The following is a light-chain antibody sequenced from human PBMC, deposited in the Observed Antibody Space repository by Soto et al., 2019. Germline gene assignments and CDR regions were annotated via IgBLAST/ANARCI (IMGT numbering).Light chain of an antibody. CDR1: ESVSSNY. CDR2: GAS. V-gene: IGKV3-20*01. Sequence: ENVLTQSPGTLSLSPGERATLSCRASESVSSNYVAWYQQKPGQAPRLLVYGASSRATGIPDRFSGSGSGTDFTLTISRLEPEDFAVYYCQQHGSSRWTFGQGTKVDIK. J-gene: IGKJ1*01. CDR3: QQHGSSRWT.